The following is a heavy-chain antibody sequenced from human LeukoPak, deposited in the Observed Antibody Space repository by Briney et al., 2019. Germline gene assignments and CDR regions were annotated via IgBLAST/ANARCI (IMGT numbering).Heavy chain of an antibody. J-gene: IGHJ4*02. Sequence: GESLQISCKCSGYSFTNYWIGWVRQMPGKGLEWMGIIYPGDSDTRYSPSFQGQVTISADKSITTAYLQWSSLKASDTAMYYCARHKGSSWLLYWGQGTLVTVSS. D-gene: IGHD6-13*01. CDR3: ARHKGSSWLLY. V-gene: IGHV5-51*01. CDR1: GYSFTNYW. CDR2: IYPGDSDT.